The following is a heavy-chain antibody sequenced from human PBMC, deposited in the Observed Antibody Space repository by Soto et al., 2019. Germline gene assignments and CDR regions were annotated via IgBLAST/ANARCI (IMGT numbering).Heavy chain of an antibody. CDR3: ARVWRLPKTTVIGFDAFDI. J-gene: IGHJ3*02. V-gene: IGHV3-7*01. Sequence: GGSLRLSCAASGFTFSSYWMSWVRQAPGKGLEWVANIKQDGSEKYYVDSVKGRFTISRDNAKNSLYLQMNSLRAEDTAVYYCARVWRLPKTTVIGFDAFDIWGQGTMVTVSS. CDR2: IKQDGSEK. CDR1: GFTFSSYW. D-gene: IGHD3-16*02.